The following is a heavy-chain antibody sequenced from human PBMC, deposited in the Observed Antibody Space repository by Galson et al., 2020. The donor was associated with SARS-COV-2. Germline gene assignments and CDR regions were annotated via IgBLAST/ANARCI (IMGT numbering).Heavy chain of an antibody. CDR2: IDPSDSYT. J-gene: IGHJ6*02. CDR1: GYSFTSYW. Sequence: HGESLKISCKGSGYSFTSYWISWVRQMPGKGLEWMGRIDPSDSYTNYSPSFQGHVTISADKSISTAYLQWSSLKASDTAMYYCARQDWAFGYYYYGMDVWGQGTTVTVSS. CDR3: ARQDWAFGYYYYGMDV. V-gene: IGHV5-10-1*01. D-gene: IGHD3-16*01.